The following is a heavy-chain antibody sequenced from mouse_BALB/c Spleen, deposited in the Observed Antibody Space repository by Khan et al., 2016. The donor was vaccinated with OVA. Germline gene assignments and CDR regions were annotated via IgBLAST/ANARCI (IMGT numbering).Heavy chain of an antibody. CDR3: ARMARTIN. CDR2: INSNGGST. J-gene: IGHJ2*01. V-gene: IGHV5-6-3*01. Sequence: EVELVESGGGLVQPGESLKLSCAASGFTFSSYGMSWVRQTPDKRLELVATINSNGGSTYYPDSVKGRFTISRDNAKNTLYLQMSSLKSEDTAMYYCARMARTINWGRGTTLTVSS. CDR1: GFTFSSYG.